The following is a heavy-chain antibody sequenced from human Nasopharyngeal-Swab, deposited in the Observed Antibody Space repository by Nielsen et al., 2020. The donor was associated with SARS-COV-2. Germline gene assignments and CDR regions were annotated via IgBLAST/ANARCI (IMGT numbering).Heavy chain of an antibody. V-gene: IGHV1-2*06. Sequence: WVRQAPGQGLEGMGRFNPNSGGKNYAQKFQGRVTMTRDTSNSTAYMELSRLRSDNPAVYYCARLEWETQYWGQGTLVTVSS. CDR2: FNPNSGGK. D-gene: IGHD1-26*01. CDR3: ARLEWETQY. J-gene: IGHJ4*01.